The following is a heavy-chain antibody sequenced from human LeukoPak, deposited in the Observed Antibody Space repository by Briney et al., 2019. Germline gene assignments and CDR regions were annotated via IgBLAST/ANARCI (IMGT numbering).Heavy chain of an antibody. CDR1: GYSISSGYY. V-gene: IGHV4-38-2*02. D-gene: IGHD3-22*01. Sequence: SETLSLTCTVSGYSISSGYYWGWIRQPPGKGLEWIGSIYHSGSTYYNPSLKSRVTISVDTSKNQFSLKLSSVTAADTAVYYCARDGYYYDSSGSDPWGQGTLVTVSS. CDR2: IYHSGST. J-gene: IGHJ5*02. CDR3: ARDGYYYDSSGSDP.